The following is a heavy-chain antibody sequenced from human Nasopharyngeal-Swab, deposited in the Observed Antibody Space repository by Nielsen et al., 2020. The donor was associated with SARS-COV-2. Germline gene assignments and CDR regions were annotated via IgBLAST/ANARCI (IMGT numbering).Heavy chain of an antibody. CDR1: GFTFSSYA. CDR3: ARDPAITGTTFDP. J-gene: IGHJ5*02. V-gene: IGHV3-30-3*01. CDR2: ISYDGSNK. D-gene: IGHD1-7*01. Sequence: GGSLRLSCAASGFTFSSYAMHWVRQAPGKGLEWVAVISYDGSNKYYVDSVKGRFTISRDNSKNTLSLQMNSLRAEDTAVYYCARDPAITGTTFDPWGQGTLVTVSS.